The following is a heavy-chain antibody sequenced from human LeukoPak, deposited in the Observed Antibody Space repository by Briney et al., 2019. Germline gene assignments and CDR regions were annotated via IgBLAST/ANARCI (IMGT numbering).Heavy chain of an antibody. CDR2: IIPILGIA. V-gene: IGHV1-69*04. Sequence: SVKVSCKASGGTFSSYAISWVRQAPGQGLEWMGRIIPILGIANYAQKFQGRVTITADKSTSTAYMELSSLRSEDTAVYYCARGDCSSTSCYMGEGENWFDPWGQGTLVTVSS. J-gene: IGHJ5*02. CDR1: GGTFSSYA. CDR3: ARGDCSSTSCYMGEGENWFDP. D-gene: IGHD2-2*02.